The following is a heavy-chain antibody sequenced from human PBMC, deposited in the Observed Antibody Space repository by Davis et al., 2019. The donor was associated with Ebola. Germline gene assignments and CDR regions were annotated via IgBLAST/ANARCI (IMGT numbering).Heavy chain of an antibody. CDR3: AREAPAAISAFDI. V-gene: IGHV1-69*13. Sequence: SVKVSCKASGYTFTSYAISWVRQAPGQGLEWMGGIIPIFGTPNYAQKFQGRVTLTADESTSTAYMELSSLRSEDTAVYFCAREAPAAISAFDIWGQGTMVTVSS. J-gene: IGHJ3*02. CDR2: IIPIFGTP. D-gene: IGHD2-2*02. CDR1: GYTFTSYA.